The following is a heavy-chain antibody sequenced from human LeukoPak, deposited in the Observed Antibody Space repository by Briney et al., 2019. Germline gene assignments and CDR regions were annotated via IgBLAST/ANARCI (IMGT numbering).Heavy chain of an antibody. J-gene: IGHJ4*02. V-gene: IGHV4-34*01. CDR1: GGSFSGYY. CDR2: IYYSGST. D-gene: IGHD3/OR15-3a*01. Sequence: SETLSLTCAVYGGSFSGYYWSWLRQPPGKGLEGIGGIYYSGSTYYNPSLKSRVTISVDTSKNQCSLKLSSVTAADTAVYYCARQTGAGLFILPGGQGTLVTVSS. CDR3: ARQTGAGLFILP.